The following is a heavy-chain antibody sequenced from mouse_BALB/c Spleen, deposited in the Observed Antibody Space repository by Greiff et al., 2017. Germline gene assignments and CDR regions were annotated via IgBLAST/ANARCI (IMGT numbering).Heavy chain of an antibody. J-gene: IGHJ4*01. CDR3: ARGRSPYAMDY. Sequence: VQRVESGAELVRPGSSVKISCKASGYAFSSYWMNWVKQRPGQGLEWIGQIYPGDGDTNYNGKFKGKATLTADKSSSTAYMQLSSLTSEDSAVYFCARGRSPYAMDYWGQGTSVTVSS. CDR1: GYAFSSYW. V-gene: IGHV1-80*01. CDR2: IYPGDGDT.